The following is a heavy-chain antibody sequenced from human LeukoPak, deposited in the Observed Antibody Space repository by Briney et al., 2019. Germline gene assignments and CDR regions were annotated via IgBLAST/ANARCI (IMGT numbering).Heavy chain of an antibody. CDR2: IYYSGST. CDR3: ARDLSERQYYYDSSGYYYGWYFDL. Sequence: SETLSLTCTVSGGSISSSSYYWGWIRQPPGKGLEWIGSIYYSGSTYYNPSLKSRVTISVDTSKNQFSLKLSSVTAADTAVYYCARDLSERQYYYDSSGYYYGWYFDLWGRGTLVTVSS. CDR1: GGSISSSSYY. J-gene: IGHJ2*01. D-gene: IGHD3-22*01. V-gene: IGHV4-39*07.